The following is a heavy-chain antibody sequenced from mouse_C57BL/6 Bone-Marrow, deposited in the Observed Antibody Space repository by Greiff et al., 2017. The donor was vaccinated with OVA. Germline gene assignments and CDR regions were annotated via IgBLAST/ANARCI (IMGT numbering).Heavy chain of an antibody. Sequence: VKLMESGAELARPGASVKLSCKASGYTFTSYGISWVKQRTGQGLEWIGEIYPRSGNTYYNEKFKGKATLTADKSSSTAYMELRSLTSEDSAVYFCAREGGFYYDYDALAYWGQGTLVTVSA. J-gene: IGHJ3*01. CDR3: AREGGFYYDYDALAY. CDR1: GYTFTSYG. D-gene: IGHD2-4*01. CDR2: IYPRSGNT. V-gene: IGHV1-81*01.